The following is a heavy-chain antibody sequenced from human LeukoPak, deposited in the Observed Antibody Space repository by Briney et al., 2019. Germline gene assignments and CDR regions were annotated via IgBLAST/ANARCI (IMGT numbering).Heavy chain of an antibody. Sequence: ASVNASCKASGYTLTDHYIHWVRQAPGQGLEWMGWLNPKSGGTNYAQNFQGRVTMTRDTSINTAYMDLSRLTFDDTAVYYCARVTANYASWLDPWGQGTLVTVPS. CDR3: ARVTANYASWLDP. J-gene: IGHJ5*02. V-gene: IGHV1-2*02. CDR2: LNPKSGGT. CDR1: GYTLTDHY. D-gene: IGHD2-2*01.